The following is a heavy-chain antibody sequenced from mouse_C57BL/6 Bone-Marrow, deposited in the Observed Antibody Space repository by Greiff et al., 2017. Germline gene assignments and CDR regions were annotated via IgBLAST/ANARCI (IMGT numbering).Heavy chain of an antibody. CDR3: VRLYSNYEDAMDY. CDR2: IRSKSNNYAT. V-gene: IGHV10-1*01. D-gene: IGHD2-5*01. J-gene: IGHJ4*01. Sequence: EVKLVESGGGLVQPKGSLELSCAASGFSFNTYAMNWVRQAPGKGLEWVARIRSKSNNYATYYADSVKDRFTISRDDSESMLYLQMNNLKTEDTAMYYCVRLYSNYEDAMDYWGQGTSVTVSS. CDR1: GFSFNTYA.